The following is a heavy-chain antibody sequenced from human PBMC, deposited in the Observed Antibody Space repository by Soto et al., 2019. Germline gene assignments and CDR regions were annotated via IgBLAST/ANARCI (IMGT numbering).Heavy chain of an antibody. V-gene: IGHV4-31*03. J-gene: IGHJ5*02. CDR3: ARLDSSGDGWGSVWFDP. CDR2: IYYSGST. CDR1: GCSISSGGYY. D-gene: IGHD6-19*01. Sequence: PSETLSLTCTFSGCSISSGGYYWSWIRQHPGKGLEWIGYIYYSGSTYYNPSLKSRVTISVDTSKNQFSLKLSSVTAADTAVYYCARLDSSGDGWGSVWFDPWGQGTLVTVSS.